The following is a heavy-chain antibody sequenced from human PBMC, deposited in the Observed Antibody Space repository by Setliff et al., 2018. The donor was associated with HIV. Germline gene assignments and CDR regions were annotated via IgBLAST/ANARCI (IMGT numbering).Heavy chain of an antibody. D-gene: IGHD5-18*01. Sequence: GGSLKISCKGSGYSFTSYWISWVRQMPGKGLEWMGRIDPSDSYTNYSPSFQGHATISADKSISTAYLQWSSLKASDTAMYYCVTAMVHYYYGMDVWGQGTTVTVSS. J-gene: IGHJ6*02. CDR2: IDPSDSYT. V-gene: IGHV5-10-1*01. CDR3: VTAMVHYYYGMDV. CDR1: GYSFTSYW.